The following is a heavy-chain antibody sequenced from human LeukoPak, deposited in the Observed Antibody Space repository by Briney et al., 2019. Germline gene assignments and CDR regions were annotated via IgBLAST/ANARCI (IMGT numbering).Heavy chain of an antibody. D-gene: IGHD6-19*01. Sequence: PSETLSLTWTVSGDSISSGDFSWSWIRQPPGKGLEWIGYIHYSGSTYYNPSLKSRLTISVDTSKNQFSLNLSSVTAADTAVYYCARNTPDSSGFDYWGQGTLVTVSS. J-gene: IGHJ4*02. V-gene: IGHV4-30-4*08. CDR1: GDSISSGDFS. CDR2: IHYSGST. CDR3: ARNTPDSSGFDY.